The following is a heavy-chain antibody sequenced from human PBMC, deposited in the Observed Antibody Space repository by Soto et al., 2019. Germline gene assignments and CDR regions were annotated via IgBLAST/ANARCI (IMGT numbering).Heavy chain of an antibody. J-gene: IGHJ2*01. CDR3: VGGSGFAYFDL. V-gene: IGHV4-39*01. Sequence: PSETLSLTCTVSGGSINNMGYYLVWIRQPPGKGLEWIGSIYYPGSTTYYNQSLKSRVTISVDTSKNQFSLKVNSVTAADTAVYYCVGGSGFAYFDLWGRGTMVTVYS. CDR2: IYYPGSTT. D-gene: IGHD3-22*01. CDR1: GGSINNMGYY.